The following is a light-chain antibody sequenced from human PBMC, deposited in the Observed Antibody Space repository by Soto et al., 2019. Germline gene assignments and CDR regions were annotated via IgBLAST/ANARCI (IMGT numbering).Light chain of an antibody. J-gene: IGLJ1*01. CDR3: SSYTSSSIDYV. V-gene: IGLV2-14*01. Sequence: QSALTQPASVSGSPGQSITISCTGTSSDVGGYNYVSWYQQHPGKAPKLMIYEVSNRPSGVSNRFSGSKSGNTASLTISGLQAEDEAYYYCSSYTSSSIDYVFGTATKLTVL. CDR1: SSDVGGYNY. CDR2: EVS.